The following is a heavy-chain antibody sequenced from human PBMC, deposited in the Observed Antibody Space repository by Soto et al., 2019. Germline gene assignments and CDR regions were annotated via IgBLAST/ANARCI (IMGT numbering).Heavy chain of an antibody. CDR1: GFAFSTYA. D-gene: IGHD5-12*01. Sequence: LRLSCAASGFAFSTYAMTWVRLAPGKGLEWVSVISGIGGSSYYAASVQGRFTISRDNSKNTLFLQMNGLRAEDTAVYYCAKVTKRAAASRYEYYKYGMDVWGQGTTVTVSS. V-gene: IGHV3-23*01. J-gene: IGHJ6*02. CDR3: AKVTKRAAASRYEYYKYGMDV. CDR2: ISGIGGSS.